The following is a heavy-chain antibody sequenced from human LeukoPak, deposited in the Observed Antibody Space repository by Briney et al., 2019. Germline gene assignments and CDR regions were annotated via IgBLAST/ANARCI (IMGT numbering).Heavy chain of an antibody. Sequence: SETLSLTCTVSGGSISSGDYYWSWIRQPPGKGLEWIGYIYYSGSTNYNPSLKSRLTISVDTSKNQFSLSLSSVTAADTAVYYCARHSSDWYYPDHWGQGTLVTVSS. D-gene: IGHD6-19*01. CDR2: IYYSGST. J-gene: IGHJ4*02. CDR3: ARHSSDWYYPDH. CDR1: GGSISSGDYY. V-gene: IGHV4-30-4*01.